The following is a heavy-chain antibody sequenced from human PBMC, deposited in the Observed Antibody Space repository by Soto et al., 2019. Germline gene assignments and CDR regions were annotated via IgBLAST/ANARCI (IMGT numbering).Heavy chain of an antibody. J-gene: IGHJ4*02. CDR2: ISSSGGST. Sequence: EVQLLESGGGLVQPGGSLRLSCAASGFTFSSYAMSWVRQAPGKGLEWVSAISSSGGSTYYADSVKGRFTISRDNSKNTLYLQMNSLRAEDTAVYYCAKDRKIQLWIFDYWGQGTLVTVSS. D-gene: IGHD5-18*01. CDR3: AKDRKIQLWIFDY. V-gene: IGHV3-23*01. CDR1: GFTFSSYA.